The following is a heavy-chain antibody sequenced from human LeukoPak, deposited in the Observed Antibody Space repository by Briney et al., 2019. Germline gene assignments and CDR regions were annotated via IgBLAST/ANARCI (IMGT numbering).Heavy chain of an antibody. CDR3: ARVGRDGYNYPFDY. V-gene: IGHV1-69*04. CDR1: GSTFSSYA. J-gene: IGHJ4*02. CDR2: IIPILGIA. Sequence: SVKVSCKASGSTFSSYAISWVRQAPGQGLEWMGRIIPILGIANYAQKFQGRVTITADKSTSTAYMELSSLRSEDTAVYYCARVGRDGYNYPFDYWGQGTLVTVSS. D-gene: IGHD5-24*01.